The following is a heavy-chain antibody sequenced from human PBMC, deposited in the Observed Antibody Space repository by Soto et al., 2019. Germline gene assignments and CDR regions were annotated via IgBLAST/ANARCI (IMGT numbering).Heavy chain of an antibody. CDR3: ARDSPYYYGSGSPYYYGMDV. CDR1: GFTFSDYY. V-gene: IGHV3-11*05. Sequence: QVQLVESGGGLVKPGGSLRLSCAASGFTFSDYYMSWIRQAPGKGLEWVSYISSSSCTNYADSVKGRFTISRDNAKNSLYLQMNSLRAEDTAVYYCARDSPYYYGSGSPYYYGMDVWGQGTTVTVSS. D-gene: IGHD3-10*01. CDR2: ISSSSCT. J-gene: IGHJ6*02.